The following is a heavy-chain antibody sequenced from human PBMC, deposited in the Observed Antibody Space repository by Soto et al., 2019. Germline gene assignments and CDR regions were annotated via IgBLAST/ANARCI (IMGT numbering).Heavy chain of an antibody. J-gene: IGHJ2*01. CDR1: GFTFSDHY. CDR2: TRNKANSYTT. CDR3: ARAGTYDSSGYSPYWYFDL. D-gene: IGHD3-22*01. V-gene: IGHV3-72*01. Sequence: GGSLRLSCAASGFTFSDHYMDWVRQAPGKGLEWVGRTRNKANSYTTEYAASVKGRFTISRDDSKNSLYLQMNSLKTEDTAVYYCARAGTYDSSGYSPYWYFDLWGRGTLVTVSS.